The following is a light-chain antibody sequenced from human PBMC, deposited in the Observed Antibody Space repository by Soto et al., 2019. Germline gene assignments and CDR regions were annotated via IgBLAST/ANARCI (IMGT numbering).Light chain of an antibody. CDR2: EST. CDR1: QNVRSY. CDR3: QQSFFAPPT. Sequence: DIHMTQSPSSLSASVGDTIIITCRASQNVRSYLNWYQQKSGRAPNLLIYESTNLESGVSSRFSGDGFGTDFTLTISSLHPEDFATYYCQQSFFAPPTFGRGTKVEI. V-gene: IGKV1-39*01. J-gene: IGKJ1*01.